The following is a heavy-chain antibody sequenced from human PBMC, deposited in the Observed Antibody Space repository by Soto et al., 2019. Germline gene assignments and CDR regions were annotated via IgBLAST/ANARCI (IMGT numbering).Heavy chain of an antibody. Sequence: EVQLLESGGGLVQPGGSLRLSCAASGFTFSSYAMSWVRQAPGKGLEWVSAISGSGGSTYYADSVKGRFTISRDNSKNTLYLQMNSLRAEDTAVYYCATSPAIAARPLVWFDPWGQGTLVTVSS. V-gene: IGHV3-23*01. J-gene: IGHJ5*02. CDR3: ATSPAIAARPLVWFDP. D-gene: IGHD6-6*01. CDR2: ISGSGGST. CDR1: GFTFSSYA.